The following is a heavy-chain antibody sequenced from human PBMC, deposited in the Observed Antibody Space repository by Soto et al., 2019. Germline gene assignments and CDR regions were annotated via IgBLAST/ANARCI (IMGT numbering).Heavy chain of an antibody. Sequence: PGGSLRLSCAASGFTFSNAWMSWVRQAPGKGLEWVGRIKSKTDGGTTDYAAPVKGRFTISRDDSKNTLYLQMNSLKTEDTAVYYCTTGPVYRWGMDVWGQGTTVTVSS. V-gene: IGHV3-15*01. D-gene: IGHD6-19*01. CDR2: IKSKTDGGTT. J-gene: IGHJ6*02. CDR1: GFTFSNAW. CDR3: TTGPVYRWGMDV.